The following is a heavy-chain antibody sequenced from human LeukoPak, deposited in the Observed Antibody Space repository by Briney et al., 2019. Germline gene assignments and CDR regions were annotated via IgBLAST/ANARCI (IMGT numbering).Heavy chain of an antibody. CDR3: AKSAPGYSSGWYGDDY. Sequence: EPGGSLRLSCAASGFTFSSYAMSWVRQAPGRGLEWVSAISGSGGSTYYADSVKGRFTISRDNSKNTLYLQMNSLRAEDTAVYYCAKSAPGYSSGWYGDDYWGQGTLVTVSS. D-gene: IGHD6-19*01. V-gene: IGHV3-23*01. CDR1: GFTFSSYA. J-gene: IGHJ4*02. CDR2: ISGSGGST.